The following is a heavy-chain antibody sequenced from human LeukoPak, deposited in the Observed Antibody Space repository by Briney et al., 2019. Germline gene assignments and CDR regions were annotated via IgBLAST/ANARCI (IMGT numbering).Heavy chain of an antibody. D-gene: IGHD6-13*01. CDR3: ANRIAEAGWDYFVY. CDR1: GFTFSSYG. V-gene: IGHV3-23*01. CDR2: IGGSDGST. J-gene: IGHJ4*02. Sequence: PGGSLRLSCVVSGFTFSSYGMSWVRPAPGKGLEWVSAIGGSDGSTYYSDSVKGRFTIYRDNSKNTLYQQMNRLRAEDTTLYYCANRIAEAGWDYFVYGGQGTRDTVPT.